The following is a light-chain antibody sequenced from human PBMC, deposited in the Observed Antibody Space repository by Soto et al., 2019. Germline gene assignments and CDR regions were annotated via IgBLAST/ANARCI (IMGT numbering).Light chain of an antibody. Sequence: EIVLTQSPATLSLSPGERATLSCRASQSVSSYLAWYQQKPGQAPRLLIYEASNRATSIPSRFSGRGSGTDFTLTISSLEPEDLAVYYCQQRSNWPMYTFGQGTKLEIK. CDR3: QQRSNWPMYT. CDR1: QSVSSY. V-gene: IGKV3-11*01. J-gene: IGKJ2*01. CDR2: EAS.